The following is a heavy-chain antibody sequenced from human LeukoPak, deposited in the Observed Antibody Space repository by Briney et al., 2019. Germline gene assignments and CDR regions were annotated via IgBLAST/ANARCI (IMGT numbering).Heavy chain of an antibody. Sequence: PGRSLRLSCAASGFTFSSYAMHWVRQAPGKGLEWVAVISYDGSNKYYANSVKGRFTISRDNSKNTLYLQMNSLRAEDTAVYYCAREHNWGQGTLVTVSS. J-gene: IGHJ4*02. CDR2: ISYDGSNK. V-gene: IGHV3-30-3*01. CDR3: AREHN. CDR1: GFTFSSYA.